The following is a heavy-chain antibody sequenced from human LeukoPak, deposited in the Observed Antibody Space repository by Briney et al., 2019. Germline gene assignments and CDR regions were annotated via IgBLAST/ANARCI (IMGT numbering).Heavy chain of an antibody. CDR1: GFTFDDYA. CDR2: ISGDGGST. CDR3: ARGDLKYYYDSSGYYPDY. V-gene: IGHV3-43*02. J-gene: IGHJ4*02. Sequence: GGSLRLSCAASGFTFDDYAMHWVRQAPGKGLEWVSLISGDGGSTYYADSVKGRFTISRDNSKNSLYLQMNSLRTEDTALYYCARGDLKYYYDSSGYYPDYWGQGTLVTVSS. D-gene: IGHD3-22*01.